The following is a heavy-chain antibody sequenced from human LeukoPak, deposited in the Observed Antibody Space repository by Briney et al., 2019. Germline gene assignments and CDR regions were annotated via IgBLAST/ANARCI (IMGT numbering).Heavy chain of an antibody. CDR3: ARVSDFWSGYYPDYYYYYMDV. Sequence: GASVKVSCKASGYTFTSYGISWVRQAPGQWLEWMGWISAYNGNTNYAQKLQGRVTMTTDTSTSTAYMELRSLRSDDTAVYYCARVSDFWSGYYPDYYYYYMDVWGKGTTVTVSS. V-gene: IGHV1-18*01. CDR2: ISAYNGNT. D-gene: IGHD3-3*01. J-gene: IGHJ6*03. CDR1: GYTFTSYG.